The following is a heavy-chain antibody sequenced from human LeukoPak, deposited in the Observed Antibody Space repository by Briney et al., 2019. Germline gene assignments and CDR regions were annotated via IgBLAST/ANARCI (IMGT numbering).Heavy chain of an antibody. Sequence: PGGSLRLSCAASGFTFDDYGMGWVRQAPEKGLEWVSGISGSGGSTYYADSVKGRFTISRDNSKNTLYLQMNSLRAEDTAVYYCAKDTGSGYYPLPYGMDVWGQGTTVTVSS. CDR3: AKDTGSGYYPLPYGMDV. V-gene: IGHV3-23*01. CDR2: ISGSGGST. CDR1: GFTFDDYG. D-gene: IGHD3-22*01. J-gene: IGHJ6*02.